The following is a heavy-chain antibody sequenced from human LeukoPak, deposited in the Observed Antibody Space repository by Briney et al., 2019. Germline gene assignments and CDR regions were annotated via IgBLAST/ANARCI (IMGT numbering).Heavy chain of an antibody. D-gene: IGHD3-22*01. CDR1: GGTFSSYA. CDR3: ARVALSDYYDSSGYPSYYFDY. Sequence: SVKVSCKASGGTFSSYAISWVRQAPGQGLEWMGGIIPIFGTANYAQKFQGRVTITTDESTSTAYMELSSLRSEDTAVHYCARVALSDYYDSSGYPSYYFDYWGQGTLVTVSS. J-gene: IGHJ4*02. V-gene: IGHV1-69*05. CDR2: IIPIFGTA.